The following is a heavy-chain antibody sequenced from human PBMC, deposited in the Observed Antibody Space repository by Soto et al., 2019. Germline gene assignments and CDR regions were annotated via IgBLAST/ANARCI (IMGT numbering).Heavy chain of an antibody. CDR2: IKQDGSGK. V-gene: IGHV3-7*03. Sequence: GGSLRLSCAASGFTFSSYWMSWVRQAPGKGLEWVANIKQDGSGKYYVDSVKGRFTISRDNAKNSLYLQMNSLRAEDTAVYYCAREAVAGSFDYWGQGTLVTVSS. CDR1: GFTFSSYW. D-gene: IGHD6-19*01. J-gene: IGHJ4*02. CDR3: AREAVAGSFDY.